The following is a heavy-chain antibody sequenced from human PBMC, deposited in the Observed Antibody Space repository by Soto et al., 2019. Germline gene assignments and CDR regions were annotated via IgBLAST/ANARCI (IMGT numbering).Heavy chain of an antibody. CDR3: AREGYPFDY. V-gene: IGHV3-21*01. Sequence: GGSLRLSCAASGFTFSSYAMHWVRQAPEKGPEWVSSISSSSSYIYYADSVKGRFTISRDNAKNSLYLQMNSLRAEDTAVYYCAREGYPFDYWGQGTLVTVSS. J-gene: IGHJ4*02. CDR2: ISSSSSYI. CDR1: GFTFSSYA. D-gene: IGHD5-12*01.